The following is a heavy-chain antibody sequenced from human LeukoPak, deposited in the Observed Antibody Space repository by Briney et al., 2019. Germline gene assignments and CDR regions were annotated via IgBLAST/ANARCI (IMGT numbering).Heavy chain of an antibody. V-gene: IGHV3-23*01. CDR2: ISSSGSST. J-gene: IGHJ4*02. CDR1: AFTFSNYA. CDR3: AKDGPDSWGYFDY. Sequence: PGGSLRLSCAASAFTFSNYATNWVRQAPGKGLEWVSAISSSGSSTYYADSVKGRFTISRDNSKNTLYLQMNSLRAEDTAVYYCAKDGPDSWGYFDYWGQGTLVTVSS. D-gene: IGHD7-27*01.